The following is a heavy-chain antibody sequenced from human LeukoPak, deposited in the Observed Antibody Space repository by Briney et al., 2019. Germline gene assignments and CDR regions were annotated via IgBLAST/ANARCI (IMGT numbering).Heavy chain of an antibody. D-gene: IGHD3-10*01. CDR3: ARGYYYGSGSYSYFDY. CDR2: ISSSGGNT. CDR1: GFTFSSYA. J-gene: IGHJ4*02. Sequence: GGSLRLSXAASGFTFSSYAMSWVRQAPGKGLEWVSVISSSGGNTYQADSVRGRFTISRDNSKNTLYLQMNSLRAEDTAVYYCARGYYYGSGSYSYFDYWGQGILVTVSS. V-gene: IGHV3-23*01.